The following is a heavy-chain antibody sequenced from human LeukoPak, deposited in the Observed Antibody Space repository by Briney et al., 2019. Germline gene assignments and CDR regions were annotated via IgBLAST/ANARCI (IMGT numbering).Heavy chain of an antibody. CDR1: GYTFTSYA. Sequence: GASVKVSCKASGYTFTSYAMNWVRQAPGQGLEWMGWINTNTGNPTYAQGFTGRFVFSLDTSVSTAYLQISSLKAEDTAVYYCARDSSSWYRADRLDYWGQGTLVTVSS. J-gene: IGHJ4*02. V-gene: IGHV7-4-1*02. D-gene: IGHD6-13*01. CDR3: ARDSSSWYRADRLDY. CDR2: INTNTGNP.